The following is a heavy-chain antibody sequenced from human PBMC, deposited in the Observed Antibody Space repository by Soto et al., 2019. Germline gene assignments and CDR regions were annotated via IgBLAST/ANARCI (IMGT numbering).Heavy chain of an antibody. D-gene: IGHD3-10*01. J-gene: IGHJ6*02. V-gene: IGHV3-49*03. CDR2: IRSKAYGGTT. CDR3: TRALRGYDYYYGMDV. CDR1: GFTFGDYA. Sequence: PGGSLRLSCTASGFTFGDYAMSWFRQAPGKGLEWVGFIRSKAYGGTTEYAASVKGRFTISRDDSKSIAYLQMNSLKTEDTAVYYCTRALRGYDYYYGMDVWGQGTTVTVSS.